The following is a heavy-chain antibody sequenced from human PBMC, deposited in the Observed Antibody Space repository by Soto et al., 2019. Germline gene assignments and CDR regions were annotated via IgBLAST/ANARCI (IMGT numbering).Heavy chain of an antibody. V-gene: IGHV3-53*01. J-gene: IGHJ3*01. CDR2: LYSGGST. CDR3: ATRPLLPGAP. D-gene: IGHD3-22*01. Sequence: EVQLVESGGGLIQPGGSLRLSCAASGFTFSSNDMNWVRQAPGKGLGWVSLLYSGGSTYYADSLKGRFTISRDNSKNTLYLQMSSLRAEDTAVYYCATRPLLPGAPWGQGTMVTVSS. CDR1: GFTFSSND.